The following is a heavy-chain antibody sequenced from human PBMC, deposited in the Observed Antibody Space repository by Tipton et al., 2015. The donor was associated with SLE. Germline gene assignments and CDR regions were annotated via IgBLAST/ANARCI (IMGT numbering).Heavy chain of an antibody. V-gene: IGHV4-61*02. CDR1: GGSISTTTYF. CDR3: AIYKPRNDVFDI. CDR2: GFASGLT. J-gene: IGHJ3*02. D-gene: IGHD1-1*01. Sequence: TLSLTCTVSGGSISTTTYFWNWIRQPAGKGLEWIGRGFASGLTDYNPSLSGRVTMSLDTSKNQFSLDLTSVTAADTAVYYCAIYKPRNDVFDIWGQGTWVTVSS.